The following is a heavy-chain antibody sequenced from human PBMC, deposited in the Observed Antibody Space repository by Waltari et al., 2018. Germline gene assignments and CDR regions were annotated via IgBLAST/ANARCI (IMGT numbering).Heavy chain of an antibody. V-gene: IGHV3-15*01. Sequence: EVRLVESGGDLVEPGGSLRLSCVASEFTLSDAWMNWVRRAPGKGLEWVGRIKPKSAGGTTDYAAPVKGRFTISRDDSKSIAYLQMNSLKTEDTAVYYCTRVEGEAGAFDIWGQGTMVTVSS. D-gene: IGHD2-21*01. J-gene: IGHJ3*02. CDR3: TRVEGEAGAFDI. CDR1: EFTLSDAW. CDR2: IKPKSAGGTT.